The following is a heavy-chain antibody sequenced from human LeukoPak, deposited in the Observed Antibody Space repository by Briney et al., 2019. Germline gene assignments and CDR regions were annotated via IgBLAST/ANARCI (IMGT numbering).Heavy chain of an antibody. D-gene: IGHD2-2*01. CDR1: GGSISSGGYY. Sequence: SQTLSLTCTVSGGSISSGGYYWSWIRQPPGKGLEWIGYIYHSGSTYYNPSLKSRVTISVDRSKNQFSLKLNSVTAADTAVYYCARGIVVVPAAIFDYWGQGTLVTVSS. V-gene: IGHV4-30-2*01. J-gene: IGHJ4*02. CDR2: IYHSGST. CDR3: ARGIVVVPAAIFDY.